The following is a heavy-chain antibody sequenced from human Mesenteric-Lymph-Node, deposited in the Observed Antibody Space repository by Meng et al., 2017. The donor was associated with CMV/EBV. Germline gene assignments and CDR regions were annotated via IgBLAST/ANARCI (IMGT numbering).Heavy chain of an antibody. D-gene: IGHD4-17*01. Sequence: GGSLRLSCAATGFTFSSNSMNWVRQAPGKGLEWVSSITSSSSYIFYADSVKGRFTISRDNAKNTLYLQMNSLRAEDTALYYCARERYDFGDYGLDYWGQGTLVTVSS. CDR3: ARERYDFGDYGLDY. CDR2: ITSSSSYI. J-gene: IGHJ4*02. V-gene: IGHV3-21*01. CDR1: GFTFSSNS.